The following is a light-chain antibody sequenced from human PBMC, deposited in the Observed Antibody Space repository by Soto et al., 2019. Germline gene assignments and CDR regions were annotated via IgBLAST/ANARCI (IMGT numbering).Light chain of an antibody. J-gene: IGLJ1*01. CDR1: SSDVGGYNY. Sequence: QSVLTQPPSASGSPGQSVAISCTGTSSDVGGYNYVSWYQQHPGKAPKLMIYEVNKRPSGVPGRFSGSKSGNTASLTISGLQAEDEADYYCCSYAGSYPFVFGTGTKVTVL. V-gene: IGLV2-8*01. CDR2: EVN. CDR3: CSYAGSYPFV.